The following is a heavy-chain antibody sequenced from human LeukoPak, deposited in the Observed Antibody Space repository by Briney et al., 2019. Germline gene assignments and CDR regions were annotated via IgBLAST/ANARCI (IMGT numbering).Heavy chain of an antibody. CDR2: IYSGGST. Sequence: GGSLRLSCAASGFTVSSNYMSWVRQAPGKGLEWVSVIYSGGSTYYANSVKGRFTISRGNSKNTLYLQMNSLRAEDTAVYYCARDAPRRYCTNGVCSPDAFDIWGQGTMVTVSS. V-gene: IGHV3-53*01. D-gene: IGHD2-8*01. CDR3: ARDAPRRYCTNGVCSPDAFDI. CDR1: GFTVSSNY. J-gene: IGHJ3*02.